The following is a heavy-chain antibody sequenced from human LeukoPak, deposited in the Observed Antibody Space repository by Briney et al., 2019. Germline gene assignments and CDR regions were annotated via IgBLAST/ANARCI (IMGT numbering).Heavy chain of an antibody. Sequence: RAGGSLRLSCAASGFTFSSYGMHWVRQAPGKGLEWVAFIRYDGSNKYYADSVKGRFTISRDNSKNTLYLQMNSLRSEDTAVYYCATGFMYGWSSPDYWGQGTLVTVSS. V-gene: IGHV3-30*02. CDR1: GFTFSSYG. J-gene: IGHJ4*02. D-gene: IGHD2-8*02. CDR2: IRYDGSNK. CDR3: ATGFMYGWSSPDY.